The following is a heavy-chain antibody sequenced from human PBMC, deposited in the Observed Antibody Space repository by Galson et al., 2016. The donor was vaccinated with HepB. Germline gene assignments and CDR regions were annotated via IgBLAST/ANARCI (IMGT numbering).Heavy chain of an antibody. CDR3: TDGGGIAAAARGLNH. J-gene: IGHJ5*02. CDR2: ISSNAYGGTT. V-gene: IGHV3-49*04. D-gene: IGHD6-13*01. CDR1: GFSFNHYA. Sequence: SLRLSCASSGFSFNHYAMGWVRPTPGKGLEWVGFISSNAYGGTTEFAASVKDRFTISRDDSKSITYLQMNSLKIEDTAVYYCTDGGGIAAAARGLNHWGQGTLVTVSS.